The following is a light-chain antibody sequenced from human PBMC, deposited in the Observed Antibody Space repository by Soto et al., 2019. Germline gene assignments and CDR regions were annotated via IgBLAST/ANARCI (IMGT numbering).Light chain of an antibody. CDR2: AAS. CDR3: QKYSSVIT. Sequence: IQMTQSPSSLSASVGDRVTITCRASQGISNFLAWYQQKPGKVPKLLISAASTLQSGVPSRFSGSGSGTDFTLTITSLQPEDVATYYCQKYSSVITFGQGTRLEMK. J-gene: IGKJ5*01. V-gene: IGKV1-27*01. CDR1: QGISNF.